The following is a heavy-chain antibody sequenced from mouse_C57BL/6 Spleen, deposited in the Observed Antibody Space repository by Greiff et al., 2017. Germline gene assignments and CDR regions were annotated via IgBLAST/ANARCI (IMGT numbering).Heavy chain of an antibody. D-gene: IGHD1-3*01. CDR1: GYTFTDYY. CDR2: INPYNGGT. CDR3: AKSGNSYAMDD. J-gene: IGHJ4*01. V-gene: IGHV1-19*01. Sequence: EVQLQQSGPVLVKPGASVKMSCKASGYTFTDYYMNWVKQSHGKSLEWIGVINPYNGGTSYNQKFKGKATLTVDKSSSTADMELNSLTSEDSAVYYGAKSGNSYAMDDWGQGTAVTVSS.